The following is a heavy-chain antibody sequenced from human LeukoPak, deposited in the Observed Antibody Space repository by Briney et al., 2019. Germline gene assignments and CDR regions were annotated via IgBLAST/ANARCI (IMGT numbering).Heavy chain of an antibody. CDR1: GFTFSYYA. J-gene: IGHJ4*02. D-gene: IGHD3-9*01. CDR2: VAGSGVTT. Sequence: PGGSLRLSCAASGFTFSYYAMCWLRQAPGKGLEWVSTVAGSGVTTYYPNSVKGRFTVSRDNSKNMLYLQMNNLRVEDTAIYYCAKGFHSGYCGNFHHWGQGTLVTVSS. V-gene: IGHV3-23*01. CDR3: AKGFHSGYCGNFHH.